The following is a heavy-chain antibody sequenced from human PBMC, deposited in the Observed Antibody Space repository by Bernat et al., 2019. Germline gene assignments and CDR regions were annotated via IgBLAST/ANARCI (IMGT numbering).Heavy chain of an antibody. J-gene: IGHJ4*02. Sequence: EVQLVESGGGLVKPGGSLRLSCAVSDFTFSKTWMHWVRQAPGKGLEWVGRIKSKSDGETTDYAAPVKGRFTISRDDSKNTLYLQMNSLKTEDTAVYYCTTPSTTLDYWGQGTLVTVSP. CDR2: IKSKSDGETT. D-gene: IGHD1-1*01. CDR1: DFTFSKTW. V-gene: IGHV3-15*07. CDR3: TTPSTTLDY.